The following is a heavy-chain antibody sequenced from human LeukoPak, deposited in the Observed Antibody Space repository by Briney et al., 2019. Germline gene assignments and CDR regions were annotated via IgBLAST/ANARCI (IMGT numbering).Heavy chain of an antibody. CDR1: GGSISSYY. V-gene: IGHV4-59*08. CDR2: SHYSGST. Sequence: LETLSLTCTVSGGSISSYYWNWIRQPPGKGLEWIGYSHYSGSTNYNPPLKSRVTISVDTSKNQFSLKLSSVTAADTAVYYCASVPMVYAISYYYYYYMDVWGKGTTVTVSS. D-gene: IGHD2-8*01. CDR3: ASVPMVYAISYYYYYYMDV. J-gene: IGHJ6*03.